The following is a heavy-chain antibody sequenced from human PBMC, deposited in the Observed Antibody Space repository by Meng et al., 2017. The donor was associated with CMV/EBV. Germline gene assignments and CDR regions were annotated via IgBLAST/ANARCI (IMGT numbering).Heavy chain of an antibody. CDR3: AREGVPAAKTGYFDY. J-gene: IGHJ4*02. V-gene: IGHV3-21*01. CDR2: ISSSSSYI. Sequence: GESLKISCAASGFTFSSYSMNLVRQAPGKGLEWVSSISSSSSYIYYADSVKGRFTISRDNAKNSLYLQMNSLRAEDTAVYYCAREGVPAAKTGYFDYWGQGTLVTVSS. CDR1: GFTFSSYS. D-gene: IGHD2-2*01.